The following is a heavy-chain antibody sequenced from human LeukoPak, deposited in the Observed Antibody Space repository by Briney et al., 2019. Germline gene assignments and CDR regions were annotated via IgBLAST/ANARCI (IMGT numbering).Heavy chain of an antibody. CDR1: GGSISSSSYY. CDR3: ARHGYWFDP. V-gene: IGHV4-39*01. Sequence: SETLSLTCTVSGGSISSSSYYWGWIRQPPGKGLEWIGSIYYSGSTYYNPSLKSRVTISVDTSKNQFSLKLSSVTAADMAVYYCARHGYWFDPWGQGTLVTVSS. CDR2: IYYSGST. J-gene: IGHJ5*02.